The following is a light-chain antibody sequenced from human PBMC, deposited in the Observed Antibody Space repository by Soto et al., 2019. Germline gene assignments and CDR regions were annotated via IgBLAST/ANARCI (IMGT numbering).Light chain of an antibody. CDR1: QSIGTTY. CDR2: GAS. V-gene: IGKV3-20*01. CDR3: HQYGVCVPFT. Sequence: EIVLTQSPGTLSLSPGERAALSCRASQSIGTTYLAWYQQKPGQSPRLLIYGASSRATGIPDRFSSSGSGTNFTLTINRLEPEDFAVYYCHQYGVCVPFTFGQGTKLEIK. J-gene: IGKJ2*01.